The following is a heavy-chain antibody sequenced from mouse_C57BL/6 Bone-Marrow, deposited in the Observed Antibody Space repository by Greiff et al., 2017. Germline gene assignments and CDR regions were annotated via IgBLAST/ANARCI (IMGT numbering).Heavy chain of an antibody. D-gene: IGHD1-1*01. V-gene: IGHV14-4*01. CDR3: ATCYGSSYHWYFGG. J-gene: IGHJ1*03. Sequence: EVQLQQSGAELVRPGASVKLSCTASGFNIKDDYMPWVKQRPEQGLEWIGWIDPENGDTEYASKFQGKATITADTSSNTACLQLSSLTSEDTAVYDGATCYGSSYHWYFGGWGTGTTVTVAT. CDR2: IDPENGDT. CDR1: GFNIKDDY.